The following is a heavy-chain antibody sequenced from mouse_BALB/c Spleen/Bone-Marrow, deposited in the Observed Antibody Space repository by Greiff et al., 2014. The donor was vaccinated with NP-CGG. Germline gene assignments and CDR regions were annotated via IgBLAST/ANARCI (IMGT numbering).Heavy chain of an antibody. J-gene: IGHJ3*01. CDR3: ASYYYDISSFAY. D-gene: IGHD1-1*01. V-gene: IGHV14-3*02. CDR1: GFNIKDTY. Sequence: EVQLQQSGAELVKPGASVKLSCTASGFNIKDTYMHWVKQRPEQGLEWIGRIDPANGNTKYDPKVQGKATITADTSSNTAYLQRSSLIAEDTVDYCCASYYYDISSFAYWGQGTLVTVSA. CDR2: IDPANGNT.